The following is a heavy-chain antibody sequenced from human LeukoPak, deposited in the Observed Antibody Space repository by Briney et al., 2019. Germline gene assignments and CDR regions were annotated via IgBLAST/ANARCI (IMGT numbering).Heavy chain of an antibody. V-gene: IGHV4-31*03. J-gene: IGHJ4*02. D-gene: IGHD3-22*01. CDR1: GGSISSGGYY. CDR3: AREAYYDSGYFDY. CDR2: IYYSGST. Sequence: PSETLSLTCTVSGGSISSGGYYWSWIRQHPGEGLEWIGYIYYSGSTYYNPSLKSRVTISVDTSKNQFSLKLSSVIAADTAVYYCAREAYYDSGYFDYWGQGTLVTVSS.